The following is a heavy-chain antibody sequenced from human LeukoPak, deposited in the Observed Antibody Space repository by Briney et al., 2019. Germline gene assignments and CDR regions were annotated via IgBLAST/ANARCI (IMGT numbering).Heavy chain of an antibody. CDR2: IYHSGST. J-gene: IGHJ4*02. CDR1: GGSISSGGYY. D-gene: IGHD6-13*01. CDR3: ARSGPPRIAAAYFDY. V-gene: IGHV4-30-2*01. Sequence: SETLSLTCTVSGGSISSGGYYWSWIRQPPGKGLEWIGYIYHSGSTYYNPSLKSRVTISVDRSKNQFSLKLSSVTAADTAVYYCARSGPPRIAAAYFDYWGQGTLVTVSS.